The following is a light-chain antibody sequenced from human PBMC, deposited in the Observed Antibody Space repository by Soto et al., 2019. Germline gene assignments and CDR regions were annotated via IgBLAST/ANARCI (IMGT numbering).Light chain of an antibody. CDR1: QDITSA. J-gene: IGKJ4*01. Sequence: ASQLTQSPSSLSVSVRDRFTITCLAIQDITSALAWWQKKXGSPPKXXXYEASNLETGVPSRFRGSGSGTDFTLTISSLPPADFETYYCQQFNNYPLTFGGGTKVDIK. CDR3: QQFNNYPLT. V-gene: IGKV1D-13*01. CDR2: EAS.